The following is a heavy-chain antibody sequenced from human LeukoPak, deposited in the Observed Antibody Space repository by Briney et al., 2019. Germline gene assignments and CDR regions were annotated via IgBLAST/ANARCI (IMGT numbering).Heavy chain of an antibody. CDR3: ASIVDSSSWYSAFDI. CDR1: GFTFDDYG. D-gene: IGHD6-13*01. CDR2: ISWDGGST. J-gene: IGHJ3*02. V-gene: IGHV3-20*04. Sequence: GGSLRLSCAASGFTFDDYGMNWVRQAPGEGLEWVSGISWDGGSTSYADSVKGRFTISRDNAKNSLYLQMNSLRAEDTAVYYCASIVDSSSWYSAFDIWGQGTMVTVSS.